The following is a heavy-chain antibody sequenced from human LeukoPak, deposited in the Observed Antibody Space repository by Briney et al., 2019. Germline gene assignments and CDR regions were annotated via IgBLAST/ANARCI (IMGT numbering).Heavy chain of an antibody. J-gene: IGHJ4*02. CDR3: ARGSDGSFYDY. CDR1: GFSLSTNGMR. Sequence: SGPALVKPTQTLTLTCTFSGFSLSTNGMRASWIRQPPGKALEWLARIDWDNDKFYSTSLRTRLTIFKNTSKNQVVLTMTNMDPVDTATYYCARGSDGSFYDYWGQGTLVTVSS. D-gene: IGHD1-26*01. CDR2: IDWDNDK. V-gene: IGHV2-70*04.